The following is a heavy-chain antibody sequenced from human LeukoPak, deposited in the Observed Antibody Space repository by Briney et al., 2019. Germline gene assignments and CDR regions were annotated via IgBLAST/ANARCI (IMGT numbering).Heavy chain of an antibody. Sequence: ASVKVSCKASGYTFTGYYMHWVRQAPGQGLEWMGWINPNSGGTNYAQKFQGRVTMTRDTSISTAYMELRSLRSDDAAVYYCARNDPLWYYYYMDVWGKGTTVTISS. CDR2: INPNSGGT. J-gene: IGHJ6*03. D-gene: IGHD2-21*01. V-gene: IGHV1-2*02. CDR1: GYTFTGYY. CDR3: ARNDPLWYYYYMDV.